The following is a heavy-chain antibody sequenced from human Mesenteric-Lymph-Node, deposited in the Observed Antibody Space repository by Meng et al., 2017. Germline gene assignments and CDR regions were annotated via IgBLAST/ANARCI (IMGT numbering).Heavy chain of an antibody. V-gene: IGHV3-33*01. CDR1: GFTLSNHG. J-gene: IGHJ3*01. D-gene: IGHD3-10*01. Sequence: GESLKISCAASGFTLSNHGMHWVRQAPGKGLEWVAVIWYDGIKKQYADSVKGRFTISRDTSKNTVDLQMNSLRVEDTAVYYCTRVSAETSNGYGSGAFDVWGQGTMVTVSS. CDR2: IWYDGIKK. CDR3: TRVSAETSNGYGSGAFDV.